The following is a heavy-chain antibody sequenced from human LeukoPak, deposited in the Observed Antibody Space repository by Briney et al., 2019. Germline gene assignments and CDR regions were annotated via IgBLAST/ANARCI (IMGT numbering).Heavy chain of an antibody. D-gene: IGHD3-10*01. J-gene: IGHJ3*02. V-gene: IGHV3-66*01. Sequence: GGSLRLSCAASGFTFSSYGMHWVRQAPGKGLEWVSVIYSGGSTYYADSVKGRFTISRDNSKNTLYLQMNGLRAEDTAVYYCARDGSGGVRGVIITGAFDIWGQGTMVTVSS. CDR3: ARDGSGGVRGVIITGAFDI. CDR2: IYSGGST. CDR1: GFTFSSYG.